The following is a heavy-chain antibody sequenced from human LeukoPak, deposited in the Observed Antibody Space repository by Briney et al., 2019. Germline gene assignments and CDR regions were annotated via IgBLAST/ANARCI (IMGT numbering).Heavy chain of an antibody. Sequence: PSETLSLTCTVSGGSVSSGSYYWSWIRQPPGKGLEWIGYIYYSGSTNYNPSLKSRVTISVDTSKNQFSLKLSSVTAADTAVYYYAREPHGYCSGGSCYYYYFDYWGQGTLVTVSS. D-gene: IGHD2-15*01. J-gene: IGHJ4*02. V-gene: IGHV4-61*01. CDR2: IYYSGST. CDR3: AREPHGYCSGGSCYYYYFDY. CDR1: GGSVSSGSYY.